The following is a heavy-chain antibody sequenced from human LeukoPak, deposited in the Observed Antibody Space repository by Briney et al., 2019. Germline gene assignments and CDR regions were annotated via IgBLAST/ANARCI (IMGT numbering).Heavy chain of an antibody. CDR1: GLSFSGYY. D-gene: IGHD6-25*01. V-gene: IGHV4-34*01. CDR2: INHSGST. J-gene: IGHJ5*02. Sequence: SETLSLTCAVYGLSFSGYYWSWIRQPPGKGLEWIGEINHSGSTNYNPSLKSRVTISVDTSKNQFSLKLSSVTAADTAVYYCARDRGAKFDPWGQGTLVTVSS. CDR3: ARDRGAKFDP.